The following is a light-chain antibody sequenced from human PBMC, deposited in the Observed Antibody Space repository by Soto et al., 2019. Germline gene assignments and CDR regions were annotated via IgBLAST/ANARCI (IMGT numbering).Light chain of an antibody. CDR1: QSISSY. V-gene: IGKV1-39*01. CDR2: AAS. Sequence: DIQMTESPSSLSASVGDRVTITCRASQSISSYLNWYQQKPGKAPKLLIYAASSLQSGVPSRFSGSGYGTNFTLASSRLQPEEFATYFCQQSYSTPPYTVGRGTNLEIK. J-gene: IGKJ2*01. CDR3: QQSYSTPPYT.